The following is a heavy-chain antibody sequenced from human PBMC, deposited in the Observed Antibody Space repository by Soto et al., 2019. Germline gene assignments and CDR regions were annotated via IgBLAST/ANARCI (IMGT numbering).Heavy chain of an antibody. CDR2: IHYSGTT. CDR1: GGSVFSGAFY. J-gene: IGHJ4*02. Sequence: QVQLHESGPGLVKVSETLSLTCTISGGSVFSGAFYWSWIRQPPGKGLEWIGYIHYSGTTNYNPSLKSRVAITVDTSKTQFSLTLTSVTAADAAVYYCARGENDWRDYWGQGTLVTVSS. D-gene: IGHD1-1*01. CDR3: ARGENDWRDY. V-gene: IGHV4-61*08.